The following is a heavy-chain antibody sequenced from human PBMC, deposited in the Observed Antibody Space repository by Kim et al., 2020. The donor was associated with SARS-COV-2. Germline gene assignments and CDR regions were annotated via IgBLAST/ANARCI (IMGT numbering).Heavy chain of an antibody. CDR1: GGSISSYY. CDR2: IYYSGST. J-gene: IGHJ3*02. D-gene: IGHD3-3*01. CDR3: ARASRFTIFGVVTAPGAFDI. Sequence: SETLSLTCTVSGGSISSYYWTWIRQPPGKGLEWIGYIYYSGSTNYNPSLKSRVTISVDTSKNQFSLKLSSVTAADTAVYYCARASRFTIFGVVTAPGAFDIWGQGKMVTVSS. V-gene: IGHV4-59*01.